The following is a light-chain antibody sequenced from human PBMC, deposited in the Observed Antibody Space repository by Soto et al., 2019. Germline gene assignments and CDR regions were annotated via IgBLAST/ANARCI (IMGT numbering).Light chain of an antibody. CDR1: QSINSY. V-gene: IGKV1-39*01. CDR2: AAS. J-gene: IGKJ2*01. Sequence: DIQMTQSPSSLSASVGDRVTITCRASQSINSYLNWYQQKPGKAPKLLIYAASSLQSGVPSRFSGSGSGTDFTLTISSXQPEDFATYNCQQSYSTPYTFGQGTKVDTK. CDR3: QQSYSTPYT.